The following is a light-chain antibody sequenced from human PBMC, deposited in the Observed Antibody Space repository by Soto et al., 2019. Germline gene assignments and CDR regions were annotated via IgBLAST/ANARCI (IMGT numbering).Light chain of an antibody. CDR1: SSDVGGYNY. CDR3: SSYTRSSLYV. CDR2: DVS. J-gene: IGLJ1*01. Sequence: QSALTQPASVSGSPGQSITISCTGTSSDVGGYNYVSWYQQHPGKAPKLMIYDVSNRPSGVSNRFSGSKSGNTASLTISGLHAEDEADYYCSSYTRSSLYVFGTGTKLTVL. V-gene: IGLV2-14*01.